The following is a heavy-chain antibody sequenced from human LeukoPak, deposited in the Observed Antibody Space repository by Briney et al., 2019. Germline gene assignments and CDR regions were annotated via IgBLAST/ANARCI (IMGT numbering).Heavy chain of an antibody. CDR3: ARDDGDGYNSLDY. Sequence: SGGSLRLSCAASGFTFSSYAMHWVRQAPGKGLEWVAVISYDGSNKYYADSVKGRFTISRDNSKNTLYLQMNSPRGEDTAVYYCARDDGDGYNSLDYWGQGTLVIVSS. D-gene: IGHD5-24*01. CDR1: GFTFSSYA. J-gene: IGHJ4*02. V-gene: IGHV3-30-3*01. CDR2: ISYDGSNK.